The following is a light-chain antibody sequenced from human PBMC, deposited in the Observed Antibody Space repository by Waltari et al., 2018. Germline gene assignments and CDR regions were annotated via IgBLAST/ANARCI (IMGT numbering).Light chain of an antibody. Sequence: QSALTQPASMSGSPGQSITISCTGPSSDVGGYNYVSWYRQHPGQAPKLIIYEVTYRPPGVSNRFSGSKSGNTASLTISVLQAEDEADYYCSSFTTSSTLVFGGGTKLTVL. V-gene: IGLV2-14*01. J-gene: IGLJ3*02. CDR1: SSDVGGYNY. CDR2: EVT. CDR3: SSFTTSSTLV.